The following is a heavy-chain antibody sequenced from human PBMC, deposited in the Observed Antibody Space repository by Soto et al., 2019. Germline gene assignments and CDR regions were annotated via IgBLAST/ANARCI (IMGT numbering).Heavy chain of an antibody. V-gene: IGHV4-31*03. Sequence: PSETLSLTCTVSGGSISSGGYYWSWIRQHPGKGLEWIGYIYYSGSTYYNPSLKSRVTISVDTSKNQFSLKLSSVTAADTAVYYCARGENPMVRGVPMGVFDYWGQGTLVTV. J-gene: IGHJ4*02. CDR3: ARGENPMVRGVPMGVFDY. D-gene: IGHD3-10*01. CDR2: IYYSGST. CDR1: GGSISSGGYY.